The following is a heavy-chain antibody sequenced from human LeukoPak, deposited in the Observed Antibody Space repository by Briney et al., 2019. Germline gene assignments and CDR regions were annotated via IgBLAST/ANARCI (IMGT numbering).Heavy chain of an antibody. CDR1: GGSFSGYY. CDR3: ASHKIGHIVVVPVGFDY. CDR2: INHSGST. Sequence: PSETLSLTCAVYGGSFSGYYWSWFRQPPGKGLEWIGEINHSGSTKYNPSLKSRVTISVDTSKSQFSLKVTSVTAADTAVYYCASHKIGHIVVVPVGFDYWGQGRLVTVSS. V-gene: IGHV4-34*01. J-gene: IGHJ4*02. D-gene: IGHD2-2*01.